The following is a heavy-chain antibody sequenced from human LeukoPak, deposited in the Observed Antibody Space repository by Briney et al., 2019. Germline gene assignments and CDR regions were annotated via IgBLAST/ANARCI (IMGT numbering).Heavy chain of an antibody. CDR1: GGSISSYY. V-gene: IGHV4-59*01. CDR2: IYYSGST. Sequence: SETLSLTCTVSGGSISSYYWSWIRQPPGKGLEWIGYIYYSGSTNYNPSLKSRVTISVDTSRNQFSLKLSPVTAADTAVYYCARGGHYYDYWGQGTLVTVSS. J-gene: IGHJ4*02. CDR3: ARGGHYYDY.